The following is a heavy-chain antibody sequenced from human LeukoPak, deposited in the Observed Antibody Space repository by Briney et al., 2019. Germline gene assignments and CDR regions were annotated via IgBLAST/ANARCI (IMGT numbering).Heavy chain of an antibody. CDR2: INNSGST. Sequence: SETLSLTCAVYGGSFSGYYWSWSRQPPGKGLEGMGEINNSGSTNYNPSLKSGVTISVDTSKNQFSLKLSSVTAADTAVYYCARALGKYQLLYPGYSSSWYTGGWFDPWGQGTLVTVSS. D-gene: IGHD6-13*01. CDR3: ARALGKYQLLYPGYSSSWYTGGWFDP. J-gene: IGHJ5*02. V-gene: IGHV4-34*01. CDR1: GGSFSGYY.